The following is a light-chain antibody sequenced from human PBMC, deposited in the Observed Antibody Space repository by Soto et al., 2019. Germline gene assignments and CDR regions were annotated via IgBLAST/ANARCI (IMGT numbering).Light chain of an antibody. J-gene: IGKJ4*01. CDR3: QQYDHLSLT. V-gene: IGKV1-33*01. CDR1: QDITNS. CDR2: DAS. Sequence: DIQMTQSPSSLSASVGDRVTITCQASQDITNSLNWYQQKPGKAPNLLLFDASNFDAGVPSRFSGSGSGTYFTFTIHSLQPEDVATYYCQQYDHLSLTFGGGTKVEIK.